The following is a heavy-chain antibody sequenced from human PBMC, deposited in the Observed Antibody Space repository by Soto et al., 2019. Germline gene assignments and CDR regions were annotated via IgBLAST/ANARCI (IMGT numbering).Heavy chain of an antibody. V-gene: IGHV1-69*02. Sequence: ASVKVSCKASGGTFSSYTISWVRQAPGQGLEWTGRIIPILGIANYAQKFQGRVTITADKSTSTAYMELSSLRSEDTAVYYCARHGWGHYYDSREGAFDIWGQGTMVTVSS. CDR1: GGTFSSYT. CDR2: IIPILGIA. CDR3: ARHGWGHYYDSREGAFDI. D-gene: IGHD3-22*01. J-gene: IGHJ3*02.